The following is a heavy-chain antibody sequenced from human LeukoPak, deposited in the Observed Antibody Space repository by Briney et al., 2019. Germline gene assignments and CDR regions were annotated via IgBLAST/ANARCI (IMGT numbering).Heavy chain of an antibody. CDR3: ARAGLWLCPDY. D-gene: IGHD2-2*01. V-gene: IGHV3-7*05. Sequence: PGGSLRLSCAASGXTFSNYWMTWVRQAPGKGLEWVANIKQDGSEKYYVDSVQGRFTISRDNAKNSVYLQMNSLRAEDTAVYYCARAGLWLCPDYWGQGILVTVSS. J-gene: IGHJ4*02. CDR1: GXTFSNYW. CDR2: IKQDGSEK.